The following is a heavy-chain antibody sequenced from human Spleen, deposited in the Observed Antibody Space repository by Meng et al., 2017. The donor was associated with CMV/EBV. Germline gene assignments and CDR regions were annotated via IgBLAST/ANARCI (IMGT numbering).Heavy chain of an antibody. J-gene: IGHJ6*02. V-gene: IGHV3-23*01. Sequence: GESLKISCAASGFMFSSCALSWVRQAPGKGLEWVSTITSSGDNTWYADSVKGRFTISRDNSKNTLYLQMDSLRAEDTAVYYCATDLRYCSSTSCSPLGGMDVWGQGTTVTVSS. CDR3: ATDLRYCSSTSCSPLGGMDV. D-gene: IGHD2-2*01. CDR1: GFMFSSCA. CDR2: ITSSGDNT.